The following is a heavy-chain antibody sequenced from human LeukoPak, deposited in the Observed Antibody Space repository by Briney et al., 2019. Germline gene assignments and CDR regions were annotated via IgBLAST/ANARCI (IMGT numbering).Heavy chain of an antibody. CDR3: AKVKEMYSSGSYYFDY. CDR2: IPYDGFNP. D-gene: IGHD6-19*01. Sequence: GRSLRLSCAASGLTFSNYGMHWVRQAPGKGLEWVAVIPYDGFNPYYADSVKGRFTISRDNSKNTLWLQMNSLRAEDTAVYYCAKVKEMYSSGSYYFDYWGQGTLVNVSS. CDR1: GLTFSNYG. J-gene: IGHJ4*02. V-gene: IGHV3-30*18.